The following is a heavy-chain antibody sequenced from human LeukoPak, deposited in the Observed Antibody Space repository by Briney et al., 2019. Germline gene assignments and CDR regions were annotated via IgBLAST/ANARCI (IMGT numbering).Heavy chain of an antibody. CDR1: GFTFSSYA. V-gene: IGHV3-23*01. J-gene: IGHJ4*02. CDR2: ISGSGGST. Sequence: GGSLRLSCAASGFTFSSYAMSWVRQAPGKGLEWVSAISGSGGSTYYADSVKGRFTISRDNSKNTLYLQMNSLRAEDTAVYYCAKDTYYYGSGSYVSDYWGQGTLVTVSS. CDR3: AKDTYYYGSGSYVSDY. D-gene: IGHD3-10*01.